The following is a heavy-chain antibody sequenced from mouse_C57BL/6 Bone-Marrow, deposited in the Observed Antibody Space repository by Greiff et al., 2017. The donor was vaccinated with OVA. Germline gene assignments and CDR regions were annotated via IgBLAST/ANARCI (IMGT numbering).Heavy chain of an antibody. CDR2: ISDGGSYT. Sequence: DVKLVESGGGLVKPGGSLKLSCAASGFTFSSYAMSWVRQTPEKRLEWVAPISDGGSYTYYPDNVKGRFTISRDNAKNNMYLQMSQLKSEDKAMYYCARDRSYGSSYLGYFDFWGTGTTVTVSS. J-gene: IGHJ1*03. V-gene: IGHV5-4*01. CDR3: ARDRSYGSSYLGYFDF. CDR1: GFTFSSYA. D-gene: IGHD1-1*01.